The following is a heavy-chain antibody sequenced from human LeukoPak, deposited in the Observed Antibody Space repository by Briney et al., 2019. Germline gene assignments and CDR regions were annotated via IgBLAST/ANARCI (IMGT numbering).Heavy chain of an antibody. CDR2: IDPSDSYT. D-gene: IGHD2-2*01. V-gene: IGHV5-10-1*01. CDR3: ARHSGDCSSTSCYGGGWFDP. J-gene: IGHJ5*02. CDR1: GYSFTSYW. Sequence: GESLKISCKSSGYSFTSYWISWVRQMPGKGLEWMGRIDPSDSYTNYSPSFQGHVTISADKSISTAYLQWSSLKASDTAMYYCARHSGDCSSTSCYGGGWFDPWGQGTLVTVSS.